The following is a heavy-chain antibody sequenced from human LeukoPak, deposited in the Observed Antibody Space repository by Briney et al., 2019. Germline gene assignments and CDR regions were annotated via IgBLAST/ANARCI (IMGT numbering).Heavy chain of an antibody. V-gene: IGHV1-69*04. Sequence: SVKISCKASGGTFSSYAISWVRQAPGQGLEWMGRIIPILGIANYAQKFQGRVTITADKSTSTAYMELSSLRSEDTAVYYCARQENSGYDPRPFDYWGQGTLVTVSS. CDR2: IIPILGIA. D-gene: IGHD5-12*01. CDR1: GGTFSSYA. J-gene: IGHJ4*02. CDR3: ARQENSGYDPRPFDY.